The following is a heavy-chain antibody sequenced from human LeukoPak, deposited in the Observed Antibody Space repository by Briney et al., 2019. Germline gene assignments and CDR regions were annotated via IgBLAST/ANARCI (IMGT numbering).Heavy chain of an antibody. CDR1: GFTLSSYA. J-gene: IGHJ4*02. CDR3: VKGAGYCSGGSCYFFFDY. D-gene: IGHD2-15*01. CDR2: ISSSGGST. V-gene: IGHV3-64D*06. Sequence: GGSLRLSCSASGFTLSSYAMHWVRRAPGKGLEYVSAISSSGGSTYYALSVKGRYTISRDNSKNTLYLQMSSLRAEDTAVYYCVKGAGYCSGGSCYFFFDYWGQGTLVTVSS.